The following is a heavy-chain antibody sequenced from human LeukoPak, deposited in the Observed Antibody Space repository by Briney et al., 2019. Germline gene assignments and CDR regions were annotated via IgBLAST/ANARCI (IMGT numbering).Heavy chain of an antibody. CDR3: GRGGLRFVY. D-gene: IGHD5-12*01. CDR1: GFTFSSYW. J-gene: IGHJ4*02. V-gene: IGHV3-7*01. CDR2: IKHDGSEK. Sequence: GGSLRLSCAASGFTFSSYWMSWVRQAPGKGLERVANIKHDGSEKYYVDSVKGRFTISRDNAKNSLYLQMNSLRAEDTAMYYCGRGGLRFVYWGQGTLVTVS.